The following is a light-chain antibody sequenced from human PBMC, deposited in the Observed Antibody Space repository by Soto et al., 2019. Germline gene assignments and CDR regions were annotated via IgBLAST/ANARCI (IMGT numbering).Light chain of an antibody. V-gene: IGLV2-18*02. CDR1: SSDIGSYNR. Sequence: QSALTQPPSVSGSPGQSVTISCTGTSSDIGSYNRVSWYQQPPGAAPKLMIYEVSNRPSGVPDRFSGSKSGNTASLTISGPQADDEVVYYCSSYTSTFPVVFGGGTMLTAL. J-gene: IGLJ2*01. CDR3: SSYTSTFPVV. CDR2: EVS.